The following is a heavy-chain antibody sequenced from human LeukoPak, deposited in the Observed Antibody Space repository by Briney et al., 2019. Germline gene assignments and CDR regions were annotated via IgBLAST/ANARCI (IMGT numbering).Heavy chain of an antibody. CDR3: ARDDPRGPYGGDWFDP. CDR1: GGTFSSYA. J-gene: IGHJ5*02. V-gene: IGHV1-69*13. CDR2: IIPIFGTA. D-gene: IGHD3-10*01. Sequence: ASVKVSCKASGGTFSSYATSWVRQAPGQGLEWMGGIIPIFGTANYAQKFQGRVTITADESTSTAYMELSSLRSEDTAVYYCARDDPRGPYGGDWFDPWGQGTLVTVSS.